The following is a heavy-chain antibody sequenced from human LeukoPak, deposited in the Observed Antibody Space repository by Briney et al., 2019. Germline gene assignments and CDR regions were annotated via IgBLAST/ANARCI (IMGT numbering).Heavy chain of an antibody. J-gene: IGHJ4*02. CDR3: MRDLSN. CDR1: GYSISSGYY. V-gene: IGHV4-38-2*02. CDR2: IYHSGST. Sequence: SETLSLTCAVSGYSISSGYYWGWVGQPPGKGLEWIGNIYHSGSTSYNPSLKSRVTISLDTSNKHFSLKLNSVIAADTAVYYCMRDLSNWGQGTLVTVSS. D-gene: IGHD3-3*02.